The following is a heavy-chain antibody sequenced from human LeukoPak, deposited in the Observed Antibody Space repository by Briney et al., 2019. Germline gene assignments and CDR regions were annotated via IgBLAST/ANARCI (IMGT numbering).Heavy chain of an antibody. CDR1: GVTFSSYA. J-gene: IGHJ4*02. CDR3: AKGYSSSWHYFDY. CDR2: ISGSGGST. V-gene: IGHV3-23*01. Sequence: GGSLRLSCAASGVTFSSYAMSWVRQAPGKGLEWVSAISGSGGSTYYADSVKGRFTISRDNSKNTLYLQTNSLRAEDTAVYYCAKGYSSSWHYFDYWGQGPLVTVSS. D-gene: IGHD6-13*01.